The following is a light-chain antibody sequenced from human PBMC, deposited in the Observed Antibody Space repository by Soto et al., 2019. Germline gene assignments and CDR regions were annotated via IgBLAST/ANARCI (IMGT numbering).Light chain of an antibody. CDR2: GAS. CDR3: QQYNHWPLT. CDR1: QSVSSN. V-gene: IGKV3-15*01. J-gene: IGKJ4*01. Sequence: EIVMTQSQATLSVSPGERATFSCRASQSVSSNLAWYQEKPGQAPRLLIYGASTRATGIPARFSGSGSGTEFTLTINSLQSEDFALYYCQQYNHWPLTFGGGTKVEIK.